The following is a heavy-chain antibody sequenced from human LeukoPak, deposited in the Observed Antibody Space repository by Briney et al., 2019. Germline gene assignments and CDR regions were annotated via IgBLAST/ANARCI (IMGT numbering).Heavy chain of an antibody. CDR3: ARDAVDTANAV. V-gene: IGHV3-74*01. D-gene: IGHD5-18*01. J-gene: IGHJ6*02. CDR1: GFTFTTYW. CDR2: INSDGSIA. Sequence: GGSLRLSCAASGFTFTTYWMHWVRQAPGKGLVWVSHINSDGSIASYADSVKGRFTISRDNAKNTLYLQMNSLRAEDTAVYYCARDAVDTANAVWGQGTTVTVSS.